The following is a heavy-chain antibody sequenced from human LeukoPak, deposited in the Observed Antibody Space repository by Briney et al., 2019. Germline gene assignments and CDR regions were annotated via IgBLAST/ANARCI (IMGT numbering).Heavy chain of an antibody. CDR3: ARVDCSSTSCYVGDY. CDR1: GYTFTSYG. V-gene: IGHV1-18*01. Sequence: ASVTVSCKASGYTFTSYGISWVRQAPGQGLEWMGWISAYNGNTNYAQKLQGRVTMTTDTSTSTAYMELRSLRSDDTAVYYCARVDCSSTSCYVGDYWGQGTLVTVSS. D-gene: IGHD2-2*01. J-gene: IGHJ4*02. CDR2: ISAYNGNT.